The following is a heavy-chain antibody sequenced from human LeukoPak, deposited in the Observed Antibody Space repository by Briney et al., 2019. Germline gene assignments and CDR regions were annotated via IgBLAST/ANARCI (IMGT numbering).Heavy chain of an antibody. J-gene: IGHJ4*02. D-gene: IGHD3-3*01. CDR3: ARSWSGYFDY. Sequence: GGSQRLSCAASGFTFSGYWMHWVRQAPGKGLVWVSRINSDGSSTSYADSVKGRITISRDNSENTLYLQMNSLRAEDTAVYYCARSWSGYFDYWGQGTLVTVSS. V-gene: IGHV3-74*01. CDR1: GFTFSGYW. CDR2: INSDGSST.